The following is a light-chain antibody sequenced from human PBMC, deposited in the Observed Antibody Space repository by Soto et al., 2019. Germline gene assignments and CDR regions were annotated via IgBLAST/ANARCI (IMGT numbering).Light chain of an antibody. Sequence: QSALTQPPSASGSPGQSVTISCTGTSSDVGGYNYVSWYQQHPGKAPKLMIFEVSKRPSRVPDRFSGSKSGNTASLTVSGLQAEDEADYYCSSYAGNNNKMVFGGGTKLTVL. V-gene: IGLV2-8*01. CDR2: EVS. CDR3: SSYAGNNNKMV. CDR1: SSDVGGYNY. J-gene: IGLJ2*01.